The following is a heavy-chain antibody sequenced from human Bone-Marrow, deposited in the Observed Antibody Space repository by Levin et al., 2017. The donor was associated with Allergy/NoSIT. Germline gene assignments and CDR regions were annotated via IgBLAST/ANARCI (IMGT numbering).Heavy chain of an antibody. CDR1: EFTFSSYT. Sequence: GESLKISCAASEFTFSSYTMHWVRQAPGRGLEWVAVMSYDGINKDYTDSVKGRFTISRDNSKNTLYLQMNSLRAEDTAMYYCAKDRTKPVAGPLDYWGQGTLVTVSS. D-gene: IGHD6-19*01. V-gene: IGHV3-30-3*01. J-gene: IGHJ4*02. CDR3: AKDRTKPVAGPLDY. CDR2: MSYDGINK.